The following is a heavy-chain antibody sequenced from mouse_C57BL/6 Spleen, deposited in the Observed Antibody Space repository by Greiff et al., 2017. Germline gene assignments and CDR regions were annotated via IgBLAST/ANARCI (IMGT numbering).Heavy chain of an antibody. CDR1: GYTFTSYW. D-gene: IGHD1-1*01. J-gene: IGHJ1*03. CDR3: ARYDYGSSDWYFDV. V-gene: IGHV1-64*01. Sequence: VQLQQPGAELVKPGASVKLSCKASGYTFTSYWMHWVKQRPGQGLEWIGMIHPNSGSTNYNEKFKSKATLTVDKSSSTAYMQLSSLTSEDSAVYYCARYDYGSSDWYFDVWGTGTTVTVSS. CDR2: IHPNSGST.